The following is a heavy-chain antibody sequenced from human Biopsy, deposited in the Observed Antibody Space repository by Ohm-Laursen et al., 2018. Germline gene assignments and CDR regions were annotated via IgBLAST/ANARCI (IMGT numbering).Heavy chain of an antibody. CDR3: AKDLGLNYSDRFLFYYGMDV. J-gene: IGHJ6*02. CDR1: GFRFDDYA. D-gene: IGHD4-17*01. Sequence: SLRLSCAASGFRFDDYAMQWVRQAPGKGLEWVSGISWNGDDIGYADSVKGRFTISRDNARNALHLQMNSLRTEDTALYYCAKDLGLNYSDRFLFYYGMDVWGRGTTVTVSS. CDR2: ISWNGDDI. V-gene: IGHV3-9*01.